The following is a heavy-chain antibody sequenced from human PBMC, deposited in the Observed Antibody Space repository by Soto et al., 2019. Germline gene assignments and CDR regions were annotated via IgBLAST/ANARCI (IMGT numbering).Heavy chain of an antibody. D-gene: IGHD3-10*01. CDR3: ARASSFRGDFDI. J-gene: IGHJ3*02. CDR1: GGSIRSSSW. V-gene: IGHV4-4*02. Sequence: QVQLLESGPGLVKPSGTLSLNCAVSGGSIRSSSWWTWLRQSPGKGLEWIGEIYHAGSPNYNPSFQSRVTTSADTSKNFFSLRLTSVTAADTAMYYCARASSFRGDFDIWGQGTAVTVSS. CDR2: IYHAGSP.